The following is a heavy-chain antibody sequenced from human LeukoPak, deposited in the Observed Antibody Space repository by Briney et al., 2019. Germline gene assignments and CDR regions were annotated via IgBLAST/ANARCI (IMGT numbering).Heavy chain of an antibody. Sequence: GESLKISCKGSGYSFTSYWIGLVRQMPGKGLGWMGIIYPGDSDNRYSPSFQGQVTISADKSISTAYLQWSSLKASDTAMYYCARLPDKNWFDPWGQGTLVTVSS. CDR2: IYPGDSDN. V-gene: IGHV5-51*01. J-gene: IGHJ5*02. CDR3: ARLPDKNWFDP. CDR1: GYSFTSYW.